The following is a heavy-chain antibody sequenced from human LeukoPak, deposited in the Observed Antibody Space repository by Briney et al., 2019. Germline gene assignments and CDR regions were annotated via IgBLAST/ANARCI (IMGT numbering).Heavy chain of an antibody. Sequence: PGGSLRLSCAASGFTFSSYWMHWVRQATGKGLVWVSRINSDGSSTSYADSVKGRFTISRDNAKNTLYLQMNSLRAEDTAVYYCARDWGIAAALFWFDPWGQGTLVTVSS. V-gene: IGHV3-74*01. J-gene: IGHJ5*02. D-gene: IGHD6-13*01. CDR2: INSDGSST. CDR1: GFTFSSYW. CDR3: ARDWGIAAALFWFDP.